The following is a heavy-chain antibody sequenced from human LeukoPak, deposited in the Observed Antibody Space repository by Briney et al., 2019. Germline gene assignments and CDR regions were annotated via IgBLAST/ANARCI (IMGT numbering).Heavy chain of an antibody. J-gene: IGHJ4*02. Sequence: PSETLSLTCTVSGGSISSGGYYWSWIRQPPGKGLEWIGYIYHSGSTYYNPSLKSRVTISVDRPKNQFSLKLSSVTAADTAVYYCARGNVAAAGLWGQGILVTVSS. CDR2: IYHSGST. CDR3: ARGNVAAAGL. CDR1: GGSISSGGYY. V-gene: IGHV4-30-2*01. D-gene: IGHD6-13*01.